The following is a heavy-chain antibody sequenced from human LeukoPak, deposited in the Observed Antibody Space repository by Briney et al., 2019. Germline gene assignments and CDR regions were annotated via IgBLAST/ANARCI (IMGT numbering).Heavy chain of an antibody. Sequence: PSQTLSLTCTVSGGSISSGGYYWSWIRQHPGKGLEWIGYIYYSGSTYYNPSLKSRVTISVDTSKNQFSLKLSSVTAADTAVYYCARGELDTAMVTAAFDIWGQGTMVTVSS. CDR3: ARGELDTAMVTAAFDI. CDR1: GGSISSGGYY. V-gene: IGHV4-31*03. J-gene: IGHJ3*02. D-gene: IGHD5-18*01. CDR2: IYYSGST.